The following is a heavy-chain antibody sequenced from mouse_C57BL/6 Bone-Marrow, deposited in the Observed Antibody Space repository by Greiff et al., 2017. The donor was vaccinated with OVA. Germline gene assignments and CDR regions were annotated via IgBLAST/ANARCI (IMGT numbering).Heavy chain of an antibody. CDR2: IYPGSGST. J-gene: IGHJ2*01. D-gene: IGHD2-4*01. CDR3: EKEGIYYDYEDY. V-gene: IGHV1-55*01. Sequence: QVQLQQPGAELVKPGASVKMSCKASGYTFTSYWITWVKQRPGQGLEWIGDIYPGSGSTNYNEKFKSKATLTVDTSSSKAYMQLSSLTSEDSAVYYCEKEGIYYDYEDYWGQGTTLTVSS. CDR1: GYTFTSYW.